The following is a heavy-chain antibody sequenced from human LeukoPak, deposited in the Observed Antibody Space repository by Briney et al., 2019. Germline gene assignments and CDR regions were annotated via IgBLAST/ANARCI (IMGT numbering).Heavy chain of an antibody. J-gene: IGHJ6*02. Sequence: GASVKVSCKASGYTFTSYDINWVRQATGQGLEWMGWMNPNSGNTGYAQKFQGRVTMTRNTPISTAYMELSSLRSEDTAVYYCARARRPKYSSGWSHYYYYGMDVWGQGTTVTVSS. D-gene: IGHD6-19*01. V-gene: IGHV1-8*01. CDR2: MNPNSGNT. CDR1: GYTFTSYD. CDR3: ARARRPKYSSGWSHYYYYGMDV.